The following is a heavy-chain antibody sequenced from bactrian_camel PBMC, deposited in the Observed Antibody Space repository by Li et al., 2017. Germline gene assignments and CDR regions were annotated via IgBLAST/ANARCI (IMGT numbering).Heavy chain of an antibody. V-gene: IGHV3S53*01. D-gene: IGHD2*01. CDR2: IPRNGLP. CDR1: GTFTVSL. CDR3: AADQWAFGLGNAYRY. Sequence: SCVVTGTFTVSLCMGWYRQGPGQEREEIVRIPRNGLPRYGSSTQGRFTVSKDNARKTVYLQMDSLKPEDTAMYYCAADQWAFGLGNAYRYWGQGTQVTVS. J-gene: IGHJ4*01.